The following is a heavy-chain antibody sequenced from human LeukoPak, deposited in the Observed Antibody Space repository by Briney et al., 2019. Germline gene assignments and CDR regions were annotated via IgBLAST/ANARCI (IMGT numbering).Heavy chain of an antibody. Sequence: GGSLRLSCAASGLTFSSYAMSWVRQAPGKGLEWVSAISGSGGSTYYADPVKGRFTISRDNSKNTLYLQMNSLIAEDTAVYYCAAQWLLHGAFDIWGQGTMVTVSS. V-gene: IGHV3-23*01. CDR2: ISGSGGST. CDR1: GLTFSSYA. CDR3: AAQWLLHGAFDI. J-gene: IGHJ3*02. D-gene: IGHD6-19*01.